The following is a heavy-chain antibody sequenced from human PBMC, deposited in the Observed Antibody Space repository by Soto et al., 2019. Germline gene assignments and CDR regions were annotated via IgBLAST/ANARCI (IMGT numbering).Heavy chain of an antibody. D-gene: IGHD5-18*01. Sequence: SSETLSLTCTVSGGSISSDNYYWGWIRQSPGEGLEWIGIISYSGTTSYSPSLKSRVTISLDTSKNQFSLSLSSVTAADTAVYYCARGRGYSYGLDPWGQGTLVTVSS. J-gene: IGHJ5*02. CDR1: GGSISSDNYY. V-gene: IGHV4-30-4*08. CDR2: ISYSGTT. CDR3: ARGRGYSYGLDP.